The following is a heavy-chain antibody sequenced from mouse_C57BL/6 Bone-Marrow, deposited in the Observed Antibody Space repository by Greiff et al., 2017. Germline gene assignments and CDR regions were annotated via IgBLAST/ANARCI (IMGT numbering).Heavy chain of an antibody. CDR2: IYPGDGDT. V-gene: IGHV1-82*01. D-gene: IGHD2-10*01. CDR1: GYAFSSSW. CDR3: ATYYGNYWGDWDD. J-gene: IGHJ4*01. Sequence: VQLQQSGPVLVKPGASVKISCKASGYAFSSSWMHWVKQRPGKGLEWIGRIYPGDGDTTYNEKFKGKATLTADKSSSTAYMQLISLTSEDSAVXFCATYYGNYWGDWDDWGKGTSVTVSS.